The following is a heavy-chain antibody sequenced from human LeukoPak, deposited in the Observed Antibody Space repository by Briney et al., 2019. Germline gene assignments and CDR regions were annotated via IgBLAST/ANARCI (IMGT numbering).Heavy chain of an antibody. D-gene: IGHD3-3*01. Sequence: ASVKVSCKASGYTFTGYYMHWVRQAPGQGLEWMGWIIPNSGGTNYAQKFQGWVTMARDTSISTAYMELSRLRSDDTAVYYCARGPEYYDFWSGYYYGMDVWGQGTTVTVSS. CDR3: ARGPEYYDFWSGYYYGMDV. CDR2: IIPNSGGT. V-gene: IGHV1-2*04. CDR1: GYTFTGYY. J-gene: IGHJ6*02.